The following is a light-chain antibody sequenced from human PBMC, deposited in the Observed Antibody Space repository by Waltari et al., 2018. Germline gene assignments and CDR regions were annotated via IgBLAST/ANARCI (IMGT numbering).Light chain of an antibody. CDR1: SSDGGGSHY. Sequence: QSALTQPASVSGSPGQSITISCTGTSSDGGGSHYVSWYQQHPGKAPKLMIYDVSNRPSGVSNRFSGSKSGNTASLTISGLQAEDEADYYCSSYTSSSTVVFGGGTKLTVL. CDR2: DVS. J-gene: IGLJ2*01. V-gene: IGLV2-14*03. CDR3: SSYTSSSTVV.